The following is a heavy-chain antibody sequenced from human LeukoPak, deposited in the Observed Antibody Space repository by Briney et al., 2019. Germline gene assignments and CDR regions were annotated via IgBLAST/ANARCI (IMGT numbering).Heavy chain of an antibody. Sequence: PSETLSLTCTVSGGSISSGGYYWSWIRQHPGKCLGWIGYIYYSGSTYYNPSLKSRVTISVDTSKNQFSLKLSSVTAADTAVYYCARGTYGSGSYYFDYWGQGTLVTVSS. CDR2: IYYSGST. D-gene: IGHD3-10*01. CDR1: GGSISSGGYY. V-gene: IGHV4-31*03. CDR3: ARGTYGSGSYYFDY. J-gene: IGHJ4*02.